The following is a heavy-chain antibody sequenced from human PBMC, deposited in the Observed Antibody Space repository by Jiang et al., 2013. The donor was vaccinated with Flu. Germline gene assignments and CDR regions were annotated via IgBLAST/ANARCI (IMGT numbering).Heavy chain of an antibody. Sequence: GPGLVKPSETLSLTCTVSGGSISSYYWSWIRQPPGKGLEWIGYIYYSGSTNYNPSLKSRVTISVDTSKNQFSLKLSSVTAADTAVYYCARGQQQLQVVAHYYYYYGMDVVGQRGPRVTVS. CDR3: ARGQQQLQVVAHYYYYYGMDV. CDR2: IYYSGST. D-gene: IGHD6-13*01. J-gene: IGHJ6*04. V-gene: IGHV4-59*01. CDR1: GGSISSYY.